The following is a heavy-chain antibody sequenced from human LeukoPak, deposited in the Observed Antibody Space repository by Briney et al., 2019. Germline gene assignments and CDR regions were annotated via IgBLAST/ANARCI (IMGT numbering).Heavy chain of an antibody. CDR1: GFTFSSYA. CDR2: ISNNGGST. D-gene: IGHD2-15*01. J-gene: IGHJ6*04. Sequence: GGSLRLSCSASGFTFSSYAMHWVRQAPGKGLEYVSAISNNGGSTYYADSVKGRFTISRDNSKNTLYLQMSSLRAEDTAVYYCVKDFYVVVALMDVWGKGTTVTVSS. V-gene: IGHV3-64D*06. CDR3: VKDFYVVVALMDV.